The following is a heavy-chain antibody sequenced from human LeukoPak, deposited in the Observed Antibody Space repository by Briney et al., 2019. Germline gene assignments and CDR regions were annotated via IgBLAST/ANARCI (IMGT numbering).Heavy chain of an antibody. J-gene: IGHJ4*02. Sequence: PGGSLRLSCAASGFTLGTDGMSWVRQAPGKGLEWVATISGSGGKTYYGDSVKGRFTVSRDNSKNTLYLQMNSLRAEDTAIYYCARDQRYNGFDYGSHWGQGALVTVSS. CDR2: ISGSGGKT. D-gene: IGHD5-12*01. CDR3: ARDQRYNGFDYGSH. V-gene: IGHV3-23*01. CDR1: GFTLGTDG.